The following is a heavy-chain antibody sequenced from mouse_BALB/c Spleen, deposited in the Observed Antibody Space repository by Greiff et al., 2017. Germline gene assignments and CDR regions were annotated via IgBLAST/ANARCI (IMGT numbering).Heavy chain of an antibody. D-gene: IGHD2-4*01. CDR2: IYPSDSYT. V-gene: IGHV1-69*02. CDR3: TRADDYDVYYFDY. Sequence: VQLQQPGAELVRPGASVKLSCKASGYTFTSYWINWVKQRPGQGLEWIGNIYPSDSYTNYNQKFKDKATLTVDKSSSTAYMQLSSPTSEDSAVYYCTRADDYDVYYFDYWGQGTTLTVSS. J-gene: IGHJ2*01. CDR1: GYTFTSYW.